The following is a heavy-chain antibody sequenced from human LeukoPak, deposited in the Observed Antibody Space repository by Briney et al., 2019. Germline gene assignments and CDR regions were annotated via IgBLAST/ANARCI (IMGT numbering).Heavy chain of an antibody. CDR2: IKQDGSEK. D-gene: IGHD6-13*01. J-gene: IGHJ5*02. CDR3: ARGRGIAEWFDP. V-gene: IGHV3-7*01. Sequence: GGSLRLSCAASGFTFSSYWMSWVRQAPGKGVEWVANIKQDGSEKYYVDSVKGRSTISRDNAKNSLYLQMNSLRAEDTAVYYCARGRGIAEWFDPWGQGTLVTVSS. CDR1: GFTFSSYW.